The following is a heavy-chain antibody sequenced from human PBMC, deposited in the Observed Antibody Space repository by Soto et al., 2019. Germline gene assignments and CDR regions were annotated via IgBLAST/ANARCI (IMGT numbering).Heavy chain of an antibody. CDR1: GFTFSSYG. V-gene: IGHV3-33*01. Sequence: HPGGSLRLSCAASGFTFSSYGMHWVRQAPGKGLEWVAVIWYDGSNKYYADSVKGRFTISRDNSKNTLYLQMNSLRAEDTAVYYCARDSPGSEDDYGVGYWGQGTLVTVSS. J-gene: IGHJ4*02. CDR2: IWYDGSNK. D-gene: IGHD4-17*01. CDR3: ARDSPGSEDDYGVGY.